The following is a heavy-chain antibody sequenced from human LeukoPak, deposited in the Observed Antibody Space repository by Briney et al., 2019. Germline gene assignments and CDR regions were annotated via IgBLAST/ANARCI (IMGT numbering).Heavy chain of an antibody. CDR3: ARLGVRYSTSSWWFDP. V-gene: IGHV4-59*08. CDR1: GGSISTYY. D-gene: IGHD6-6*01. Sequence: SETLSLTCTVSGGSISTYYWSWIRQPPGKGLERIGYVYYTGGTEYNPSLKSRVTISVDTSKNQFSLKLSSVTAADTAVYYCARLGVRYSTSSWWFDPWGQGTLVTVSS. CDR2: VYYTGGT. J-gene: IGHJ5*02.